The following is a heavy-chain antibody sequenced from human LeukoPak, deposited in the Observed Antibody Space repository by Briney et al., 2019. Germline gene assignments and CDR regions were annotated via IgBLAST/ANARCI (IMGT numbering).Heavy chain of an antibody. CDR3: VRDSSGYQLYYFDY. V-gene: IGHV4-34*01. CDR2: INHSGST. J-gene: IGHJ4*02. Sequence: SETLSLTCAVYGGSFSGYYGSCIPQPPGKGLEWMGEINHSGSTNYNPSLKSRVAISVDTSKNQFSLKLSSVTAADTAVYYCVRDSSGYQLYYFDYWGQGTLVTVSS. D-gene: IGHD3-22*01. CDR1: GGSFSGYY.